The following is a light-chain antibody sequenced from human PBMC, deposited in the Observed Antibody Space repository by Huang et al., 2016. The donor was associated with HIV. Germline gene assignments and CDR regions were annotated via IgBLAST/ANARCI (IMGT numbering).Light chain of an antibody. J-gene: IGKJ2*01. Sequence: DIQMTQSPSSLSASVGDRVTITCQESQDISNYLNWYQQKPGKAPKLLIYDASNLETGVPSRFSGSGSGTDFTFTISSLQPEDIATYYCQQYDILPYTFGQGTKLEIK. CDR2: DAS. V-gene: IGKV1-33*01. CDR1: QDISNY. CDR3: QQYDILPYT.